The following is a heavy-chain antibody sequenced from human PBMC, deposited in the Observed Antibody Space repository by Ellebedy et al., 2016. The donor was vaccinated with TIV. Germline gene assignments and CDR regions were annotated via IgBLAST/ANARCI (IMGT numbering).Heavy chain of an antibody. D-gene: IGHD2-8*01. CDR2: VSAYSGNT. CDR3: ARRIVLMGFDP. Sequence: AASVKVSCKSSGYTFIDYGVTWVRQAPGQGLDWMGWVSAYSGNTNYAENLQGRVTMTTDTSTDTAYMELRSLRSDDTAVYYCARRIVLMGFDPWGQGTLVTVSS. V-gene: IGHV1-18*01. CDR1: GYTFIDYG. J-gene: IGHJ5*02.